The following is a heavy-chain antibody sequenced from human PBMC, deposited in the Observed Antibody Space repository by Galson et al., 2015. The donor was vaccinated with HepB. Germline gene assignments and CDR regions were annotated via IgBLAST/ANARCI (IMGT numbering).Heavy chain of an antibody. CDR1: GFTFSSYA. V-gene: IGHV3-30-3*01. D-gene: IGHD4-11*01. J-gene: IGHJ4*02. CDR3: ARVTTVTTIDY. Sequence: SLRLSCAASGFTFSSYAMHWVRQAPGKGLEWVAVISYDGSNKYYAGSVKGRFTISRDNSKNTLYLQMNSLRAEDTAVYYCARVTTVTTIDYWGQGTLVTVSS. CDR2: ISYDGSNK.